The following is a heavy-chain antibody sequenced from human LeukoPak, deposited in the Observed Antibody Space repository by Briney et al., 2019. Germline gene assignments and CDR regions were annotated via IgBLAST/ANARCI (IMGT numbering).Heavy chain of an antibody. CDR1: GFTFSSYS. V-gene: IGHV3-21*04. D-gene: IGHD4-17*01. Sequence: GGSLRLSCAASGFTFSSYSMNWVRQAPGKGLEWVSSISSSSSYIYYADSVKGRFTISRDNAKNSLYLQMNSLRAEDTALYYCAKSRSVTTQWYFDLWGRGTLVTVSS. CDR3: AKSRSVTTQWYFDL. CDR2: ISSSSSYI. J-gene: IGHJ2*01.